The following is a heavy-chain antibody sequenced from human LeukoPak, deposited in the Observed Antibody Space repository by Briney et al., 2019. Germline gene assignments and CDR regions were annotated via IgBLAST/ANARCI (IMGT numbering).Heavy chain of an antibody. J-gene: IGHJ4*02. CDR2: ISYDEGDK. CDR3: VKEGVEYSYSYGDY. V-gene: IGHV3-30*18. Sequence: GRSLRLSCAASGFSFNNYAMYWVRQAPGKGLEWVALISYDEGDKYYAESMKGRITISRDNAENTLYLQMNNLRPDDTAFYFCVKEGVEYSYSYGDYWGQGTLVTVSS. CDR1: GFSFNNYA. D-gene: IGHD3-16*01.